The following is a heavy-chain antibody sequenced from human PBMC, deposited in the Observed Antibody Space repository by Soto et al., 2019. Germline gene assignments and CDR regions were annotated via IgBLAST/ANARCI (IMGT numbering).Heavy chain of an antibody. CDR2: ISYDGSNK. CDR1: GFTFSSYG. J-gene: IGHJ5*02. D-gene: IGHD2-15*01. Sequence: QVQLVESGGGVVQPGRSLRPSCAASGFTFSSYGMHWVRQAPGKGLEWVAVISYDGSNKYYADSVKGRFTISRDNSKNTLYLQMNSLRAEDTAVYYCAKDPGGTAYSGWFDPWGQGTLVTVSS. CDR3: AKDPGGTAYSGWFDP. V-gene: IGHV3-30*18.